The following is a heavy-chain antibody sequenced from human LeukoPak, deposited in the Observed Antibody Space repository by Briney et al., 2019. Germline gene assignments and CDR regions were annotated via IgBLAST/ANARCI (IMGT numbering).Heavy chain of an antibody. V-gene: IGHV3-23*01. J-gene: IGHJ4*02. CDR1: GFTFSSYA. CDR3: ARGPKVPAPTYYFDY. Sequence: GWSLRLSCAASGFTFSSYAMTWVRQAPGKGLEWVSALRGSGTSTFYADSVKGRFTISRDNSKNTLYLQMNSLRAEDTAVYYCARGPKVPAPTYYFDYWAQRTMVTLSS. D-gene: IGHD2-2*01. CDR2: LRGSGTST.